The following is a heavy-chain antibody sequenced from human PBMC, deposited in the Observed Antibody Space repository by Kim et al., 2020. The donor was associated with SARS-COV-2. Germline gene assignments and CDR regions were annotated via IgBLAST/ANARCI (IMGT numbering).Heavy chain of an antibody. CDR1: GFTFSSYA. CDR3: AKNPAVAGTYYYYYGMDI. CDR2: ISGSGGST. Sequence: GGSLRLSCAVSGFTFSSYAMSWVRQAPGKGLEWVSSISGSGGSTYYADSVKGGLTIFRDNSKSTLYLQKNSLGAEDTAVYYCAKNPAVAGTYYYYYGMDIFGHVTTVTVSS. J-gene: IGHJ6*02. V-gene: IGHV3-23*01. D-gene: IGHD6-19*01.